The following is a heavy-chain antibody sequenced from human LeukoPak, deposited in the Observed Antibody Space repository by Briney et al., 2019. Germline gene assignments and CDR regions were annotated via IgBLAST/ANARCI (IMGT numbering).Heavy chain of an antibody. CDR2: IYYSGNT. CDR1: GGSISSSSYY. D-gene: IGHD3-22*01. J-gene: IGHJ5*02. V-gene: IGHV4-39*07. Sequence: SETLSLTCTVSGGSISSSSYYWGWIRQPPGKGLEWFGSIYYSGNTYYNPSLKSRVTISVDTSKNQFSLKLSSVTAADTAVYYCAREVPVAMIVVVITQGWFDPWGQGTLVTVSS. CDR3: AREVPVAMIVVVITQGWFDP.